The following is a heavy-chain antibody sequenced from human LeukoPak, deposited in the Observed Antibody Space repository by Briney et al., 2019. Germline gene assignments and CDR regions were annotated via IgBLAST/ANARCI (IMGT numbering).Heavy chain of an antibody. V-gene: IGHV3-33*01. J-gene: IGHJ4*02. Sequence: GGSLRLSCAASGFTFSSYGMHWVRQAPGKGLEWVAVIWYDGSNKYYADSVKGRFTISRDNSKNTLYLQMNSLRAEDTAVYYCARDLSYDSSGYPFDYWGPGTLVTVSS. CDR3: ARDLSYDSSGYPFDY. CDR1: GFTFSSYG. D-gene: IGHD3-22*01. CDR2: IWYDGSNK.